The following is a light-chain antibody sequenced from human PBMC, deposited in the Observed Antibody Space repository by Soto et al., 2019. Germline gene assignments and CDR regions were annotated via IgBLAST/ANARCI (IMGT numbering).Light chain of an antibody. CDR2: GAS. CDR1: QSVSNNF. Sequence: EIVLTQSPGTLSLSPGERAALSCRASQSVSNNFLAWYQRKPGQAPRLLIYGASYRATDIPYRFSGRGSGTDFALTMTSQDADDFSLCYSQQYGSSAPTFGEGTKV. V-gene: IGKV3-20*01. J-gene: IGKJ1*01. CDR3: QQYGSSAPT.